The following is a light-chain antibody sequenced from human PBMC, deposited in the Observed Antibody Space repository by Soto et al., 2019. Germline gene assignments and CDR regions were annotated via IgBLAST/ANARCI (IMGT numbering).Light chain of an antibody. CDR2: KAS. CDR1: QSITGW. CDR3: QQYNTYSPRT. V-gene: IGKV1-5*03. Sequence: DIQMTQSPSTLSASVGDRVTITCRASQSITGWLAWFQQKPGKAPKLLISKASSIESGVPSRFSGSGSGTEFTLTISSLQPDDFATYYYQQYNTYSPRTFGQGTKVEIK. J-gene: IGKJ1*01.